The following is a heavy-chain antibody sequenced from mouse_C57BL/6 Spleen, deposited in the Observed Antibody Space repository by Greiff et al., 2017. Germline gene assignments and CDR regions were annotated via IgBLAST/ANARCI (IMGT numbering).Heavy chain of an antibody. J-gene: IGHJ3*01. CDR2: INYDGSST. D-gene: IGHD1-1*01. CDR1: GFTFSDYY. V-gene: IGHV5-16*01. Sequence: DVKLVESEGGLVQPGSSMKLSCTASGFTFSDYYMAWVRQVPEKGLEWVANINYDGSSTYYLDSLKSRFIISRDNAKNILYLQMSSLKSEDTATDYCAREGYYGSFAWFAYWGQGTLVTVSA. CDR3: AREGYYGSFAWFAY.